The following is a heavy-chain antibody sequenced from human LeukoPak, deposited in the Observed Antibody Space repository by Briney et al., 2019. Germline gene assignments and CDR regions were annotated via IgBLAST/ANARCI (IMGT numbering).Heavy chain of an antibody. CDR2: VELSGRT. Sequence: SGTLSLTCGVSGGSISSTNWWTWVRQPPGEGLEWIGEVELSGRTNCNPSLESRVTISVDMSANHISLKLTSVTAADTAVYYCAGGGGPYPPFDHGARGTRVPVSS. J-gene: IGHJ4*02. V-gene: IGHV4-4*02. CDR3: AGGGGPYPPFDH. D-gene: IGHD3-16*01. CDR1: GGSISSTNW.